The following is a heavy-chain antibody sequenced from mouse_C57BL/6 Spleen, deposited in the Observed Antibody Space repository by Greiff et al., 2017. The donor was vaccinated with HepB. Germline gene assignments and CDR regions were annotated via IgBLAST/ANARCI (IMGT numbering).Heavy chain of an antibody. D-gene: IGHD1-1*01. CDR3: ARLRRDYYGSSYAMDY. V-gene: IGHV1-72*01. CDR2: IDPNSGGT. Sequence: QVQLQQPGAELVKPGASVKLSCKASGYTFTSYWMHWVKQRPGRGLEWIGRIDPNSGGTKYNEKFKSKATLTVDKPSSTAYMQLSSLTSEDSAVYYGARLRRDYYGSSYAMDYWGQGTSVTVSS. CDR1: GYTFTSYW. J-gene: IGHJ4*01.